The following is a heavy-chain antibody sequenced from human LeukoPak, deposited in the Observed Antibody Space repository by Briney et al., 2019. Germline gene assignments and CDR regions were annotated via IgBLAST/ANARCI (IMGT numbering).Heavy chain of an antibody. CDR1: GFTVSSNY. J-gene: IGHJ3*02. Sequence: PGGSPRLSCAASGFTVSSNYMSWVRQAPGKGLEWVSSISSSSSYIYYADSVKGRFTISRDNAKNSLYLQMNSLRAEDTAVYYCARAYYFDSSGYYTRNFAFDIWGQGTMVTVSS. CDR2: ISSSSSYI. CDR3: ARAYYFDSSGYYTRNFAFDI. V-gene: IGHV3-21*01. D-gene: IGHD3-22*01.